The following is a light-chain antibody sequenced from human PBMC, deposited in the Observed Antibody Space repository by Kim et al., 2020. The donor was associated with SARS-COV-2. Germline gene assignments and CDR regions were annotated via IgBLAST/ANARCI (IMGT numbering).Light chain of an antibody. J-gene: IGKJ1*01. CDR3: QQSNNWPPLT. Sequence: SPRERATLSCRSSQTINSRLVWYQQKPGQAPRLLIYDATTRATGIPARFIGSGSETDFTLTINGLQSEDFAVYYCQQSNNWPPLTFGQGTKVDIK. V-gene: IGKV3-15*01. CDR1: QTINSR. CDR2: DAT.